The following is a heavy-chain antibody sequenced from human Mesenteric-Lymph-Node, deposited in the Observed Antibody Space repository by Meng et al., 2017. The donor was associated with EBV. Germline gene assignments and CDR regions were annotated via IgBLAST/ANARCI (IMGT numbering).Heavy chain of an antibody. V-gene: IGHV4-4*02. D-gene: IGHD1-26*01. J-gene: IGHJ4*02. CDR1: GASISSSNW. Sequence: QVRLQEAGPGLGKPSGTLSLTCAVSGASISSSNWWSWVRQPPGKGLEWIGEIYHSGSTNYNPSLKSRVTISVDKSKNQFSLKLSSVTAADTAVYYCARLDRWELLRGLVYWGQGTLVTVSS. CDR3: ARLDRWELLRGLVY. CDR2: IYHSGST.